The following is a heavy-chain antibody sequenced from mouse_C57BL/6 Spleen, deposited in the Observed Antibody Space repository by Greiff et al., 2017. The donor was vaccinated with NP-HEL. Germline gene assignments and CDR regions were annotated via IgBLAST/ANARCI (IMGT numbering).Heavy chain of an antibody. D-gene: IGHD1-1*01. CDR3: ARDYGSLYAMDY. Sequence: QVQLKESGAELVRPGTSVKVSCKASGYAFTNYLIEWVKQRPGQGLEWIGVINPGSGGTNYNEKFKGKATLTADKSSSTAYMQLSSLASEDSAVYFCARDYGSLYAMDYWGQGTSVTVSS. J-gene: IGHJ4*01. CDR1: GYAFTNYL. CDR2: INPGSGGT. V-gene: IGHV1-54*01.